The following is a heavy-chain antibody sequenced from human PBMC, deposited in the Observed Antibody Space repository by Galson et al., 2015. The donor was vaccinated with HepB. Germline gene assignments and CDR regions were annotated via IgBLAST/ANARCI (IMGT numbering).Heavy chain of an antibody. CDR3: ARDGDYRFDF. Sequence: SVKVSCKASGYTFTSNGISWVRQTPRQGLEWLGWISAYGGNTNYAHKHRGRITLTSDKSTSTAYLELSSLRSDDTAVYYCARDGDYRFDFWGHGTLVTVSS. D-gene: IGHD4/OR15-4a*01. CDR2: ISAYGGNT. CDR1: GYTFTSNG. J-gene: IGHJ4*01. V-gene: IGHV1-18*04.